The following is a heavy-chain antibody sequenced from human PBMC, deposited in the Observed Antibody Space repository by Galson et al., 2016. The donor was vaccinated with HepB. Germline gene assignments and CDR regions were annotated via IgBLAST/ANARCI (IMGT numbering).Heavy chain of an antibody. V-gene: IGHV3-21*01. CDR3: AKDSSGWSRDY. D-gene: IGHD6-19*01. J-gene: IGHJ4*02. CDR2: ISKTSASM. CDR1: GFTFSAYS. Sequence: SLRLSCAASGFTFSAYSMTWVRQAPGRGLEWVSFISKTSASMLYEDSVKGRFTVSRDDVGNTLYLQMNSLRAEYTAVYYCAKDSSGWSRDYWGQGTLVTVSS.